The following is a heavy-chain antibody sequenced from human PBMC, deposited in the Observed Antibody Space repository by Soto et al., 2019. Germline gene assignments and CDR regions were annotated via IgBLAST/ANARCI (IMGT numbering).Heavy chain of an antibody. V-gene: IGHV4-4*02. Sequence: QVQLQESGPGLVKPSGTLSLTCAVSSASIRSSNWWSWVRQSPGKGLEWIGEIFHNGSTNYNPSLKSPVTISVDKSKNQFSLKVSSVTAADTAVYYCARAFGYSGTHYYFYYMDVWGKGTTVTVSS. CDR1: SASIRSSNW. J-gene: IGHJ6*03. D-gene: IGHD5-12*01. CDR2: IFHNGST. CDR3: ARAFGYSGTHYYFYYMDV.